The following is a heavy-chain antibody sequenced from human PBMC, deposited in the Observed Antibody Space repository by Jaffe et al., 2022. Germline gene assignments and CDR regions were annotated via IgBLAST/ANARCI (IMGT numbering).Heavy chain of an antibody. CDR3: ARQKRITMIVVVITTGGFDY. D-gene: IGHD3-22*01. J-gene: IGHJ4*02. Sequence: EVQLVESGGGLVQPGGSLRLSCAASGFTFSSYEMNWVRQAPGKGLEWVSYISSSGSTIYYADSVKGRFTISRDNAKNSLYLQMNSLRAEDTAVYYCARQKRITMIVVVITTGGFDYWGQGTLVTVSS. CDR2: ISSSGSTI. V-gene: IGHV3-48*03. CDR1: GFTFSSYE.